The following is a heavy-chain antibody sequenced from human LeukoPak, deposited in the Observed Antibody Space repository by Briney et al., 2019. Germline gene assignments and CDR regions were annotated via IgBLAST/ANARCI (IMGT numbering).Heavy chain of an antibody. CDR3: SRGNHTRGWSDFDF. CDR2: IRSKAYGATP. V-gene: IGHV3-49*04. J-gene: IGHJ4*02. CDR1: GLTFGDYG. D-gene: IGHD6-19*01. Sequence: GGSLRLSCTASGLTFGDYGIIWVRQAPGKGLEWVGFIRSKAYGATPEYAASVKGRFTISRDDSQSIAYLQMDSLKSEDTALYYCSRGNHTRGWSDFDFWGQGTLVIVSS.